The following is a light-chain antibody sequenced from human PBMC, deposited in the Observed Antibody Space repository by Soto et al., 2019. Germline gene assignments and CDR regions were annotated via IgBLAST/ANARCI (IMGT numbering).Light chain of an antibody. CDR3: SSFPSDTTYV. CDR1: SGDVGGYNS. J-gene: IGLJ1*01. Sequence: QSALTQPASVSGSPGQSITISCTGTSGDVGGYNSVSWYLQDPGKAPKLMIYDVTNRPSGVSNRFSGSKSGNTASLTISGLQADDEADYYCSSFPSDTTYVLGAAKKVTV. CDR2: DVT. V-gene: IGLV2-14*01.